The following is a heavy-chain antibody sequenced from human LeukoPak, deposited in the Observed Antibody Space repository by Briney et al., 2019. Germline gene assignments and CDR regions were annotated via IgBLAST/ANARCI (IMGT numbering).Heavy chain of an antibody. J-gene: IGHJ4*02. V-gene: IGHV4-30-4*01. CDR3: AREYCSGGSCYNGFDY. D-gene: IGHD2-15*01. CDR2: IYYSGST. CDR1: GGSTSSGDYY. Sequence: PSQTLSLTCTVSGGSTSSGDYYWSWIRQPPGKGLEWIGYIYYSGSTYYNPSLKSRVTISVDTSKNQFSLKLSSVTAADTAVYYCAREYCSGGSCYNGFDYWGPGTLVTVSS.